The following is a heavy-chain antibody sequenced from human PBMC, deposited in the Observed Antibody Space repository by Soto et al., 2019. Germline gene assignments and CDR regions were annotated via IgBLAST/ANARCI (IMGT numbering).Heavy chain of an antibody. V-gene: IGHV4-59*08. Sequence: QVQLQESGPGLVKPSETLSLTCTVTGGSTSSYYWSWLRQPPGKGLEWIGYNSYSGSTDYNPSLKSRATLSVATSKTQFSLKLSSATAADTAVYYCARHGGSYSFDYWGQGTLVTVSS. CDR3: ARHGGSYSFDY. D-gene: IGHD1-26*01. CDR2: NSYSGST. J-gene: IGHJ4*02. CDR1: GGSTSSYY.